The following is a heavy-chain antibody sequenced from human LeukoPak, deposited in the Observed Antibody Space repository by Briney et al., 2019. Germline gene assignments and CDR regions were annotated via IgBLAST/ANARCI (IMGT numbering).Heavy chain of an antibody. J-gene: IGHJ4*02. CDR1: GVTFSSYG. V-gene: IGHV3-33*01. D-gene: IGHD6-13*01. Sequence: PGRSLRLSCAASGVTFSSYGKHWVRQGPGKGLEWVSVIWYDGSNIYYADSVKGRFTISRDNSKNTLYLQMNRLRAEDTAVYYGARDNEWLGSSSWYFDYWGQGTLVTVSS. CDR2: IWYDGSNI. CDR3: ARDNEWLGSSSWYFDY.